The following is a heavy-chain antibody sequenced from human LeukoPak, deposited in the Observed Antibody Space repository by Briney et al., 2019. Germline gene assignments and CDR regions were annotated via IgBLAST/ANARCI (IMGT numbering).Heavy chain of an antibody. V-gene: IGHV3-30*18. D-gene: IGHD1-26*01. CDR2: ISFDGSNK. CDR1: GFTFSNYG. J-gene: IGHJ6*03. Sequence: GGSLRLSCAASGFTFSNYGMHWVRQAPGKGLEWVAVISFDGSNKYYADSVKGRFTIFRDNSKNTLYLQMNSLRAEDTALYYCAKDKVAAFYYYYMDVWGKGTTVTVSS. CDR3: AKDKVAAFYYYYMDV.